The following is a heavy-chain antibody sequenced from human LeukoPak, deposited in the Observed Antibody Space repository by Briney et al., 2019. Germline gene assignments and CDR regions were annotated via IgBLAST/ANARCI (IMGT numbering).Heavy chain of an antibody. V-gene: IGHV1-2*02. Sequence: ASVKVSCKASGYTFIDYYVHWVRKAPGQGLEWLGWINPNSGGTSNAQMLQGRVTLTRDTSINTAYMELRRLTSDDTAVYYCARDFIRGSSFAYRLLESWGQGTLVIVSS. J-gene: IGHJ4*02. CDR1: GYTFIDYY. CDR3: ARDFIRGSSFAYRLLES. CDR2: INPNSGGT. D-gene: IGHD5-18*01.